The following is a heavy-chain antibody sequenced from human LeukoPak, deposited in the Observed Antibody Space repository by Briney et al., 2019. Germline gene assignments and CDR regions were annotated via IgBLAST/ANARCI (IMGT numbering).Heavy chain of an antibody. CDR3: ARDWGYYGMDV. CDR1: GFSLRSYG. D-gene: IGHD3-16*01. J-gene: IGHJ6*02. CDR2: LWYDGSNE. Sequence: GRSLRPSCEASGFSLRSYGAHWARQAPGTGRQWVAVLWYDGSNECYGDAVKGRFSISRDNSKNTVYLQMNSLRAEDTAVYYCARDWGYYGMDVWGQGTTVTVSS. V-gene: IGHV3-33*01.